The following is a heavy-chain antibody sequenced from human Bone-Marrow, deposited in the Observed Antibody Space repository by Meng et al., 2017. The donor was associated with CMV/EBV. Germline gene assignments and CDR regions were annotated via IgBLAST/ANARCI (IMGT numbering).Heavy chain of an antibody. CDR1: GFTFSSYS. J-gene: IGHJ6*02. Sequence: GESLKISCAASGFTFSSYSMNWVRQAPGKGLEWVSSISGSSSYIYYADSVKGRFTISRDNAKNSLYLQMNSLRAEDTAVYYCARGVGTRITIFGVVLKYGMDVWGQGTTVTVYS. CDR2: ISGSSSYI. CDR3: ARGVGTRITIFGVVLKYGMDV. V-gene: IGHV3-21*01. D-gene: IGHD3-3*01.